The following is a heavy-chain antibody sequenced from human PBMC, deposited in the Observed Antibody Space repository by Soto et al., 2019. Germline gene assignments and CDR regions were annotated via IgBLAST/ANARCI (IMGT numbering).Heavy chain of an antibody. CDR2: IKQDGSEK. CDR1: GFTFSSYW. Sequence: GGSLRLSCAASGFTFSSYWMSWVRQAPGKGLEWVANIKQDGSEKYYVDSVKGRFTISRDNAKNSLYLQMNSLRAEDTAVYYCARVGGTAARHYYYYGMDVWGQGTTVTVSS. D-gene: IGHD6-6*01. CDR3: ARVGGTAARHYYYYGMDV. J-gene: IGHJ6*02. V-gene: IGHV3-7*05.